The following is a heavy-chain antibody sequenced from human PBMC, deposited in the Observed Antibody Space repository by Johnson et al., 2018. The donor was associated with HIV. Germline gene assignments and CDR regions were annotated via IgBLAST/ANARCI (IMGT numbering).Heavy chain of an antibody. J-gene: IGHJ3*02. CDR2: ISYDGSNK. Sequence: QMMLVESGGGVVQPGKSLTLSCVASGLSFSNFGIHWVRQAPGKGPEWVAVISYDGSNKYYADSVKGRFTISRDNSKNTLFLQMNSLRAEDTAVYYCAKGSGWYSAFDIWGQGTMVTVSS. CDR1: GLSFSNFG. CDR3: AKGSGWYSAFDI. D-gene: IGHD6-19*01. V-gene: IGHV3-30*18.